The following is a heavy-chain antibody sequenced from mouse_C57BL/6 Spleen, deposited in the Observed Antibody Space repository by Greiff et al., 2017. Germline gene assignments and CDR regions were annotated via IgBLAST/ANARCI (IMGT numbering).Heavy chain of an antibody. V-gene: IGHV1-50*01. J-gene: IGHJ2*01. D-gene: IGHD2-4*01. CDR3: ARGLRPLDY. CDR1: GYTFTSYW. CDR2: IDPSDSYT. Sequence: QVQLQQPGAELVKPGASVKLSCKASGYTFTSYWMQWVKQRPGQGLEWIGEIDPSDSYTNYNQKFKGKATLTVDTSSSTASMQLSSLTSEDSAVYYCARGLRPLDYWGQGTTLTVSS.